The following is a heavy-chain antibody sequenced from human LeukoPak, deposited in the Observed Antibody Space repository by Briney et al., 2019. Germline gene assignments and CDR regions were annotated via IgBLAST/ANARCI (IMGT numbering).Heavy chain of an antibody. D-gene: IGHD2-15*01. V-gene: IGHV4-59*01. J-gene: IGHJ6*03. CDR3: AAGQRGTYSSPLYYYYYYMDV. Sequence: SETLSLTCAVYGGSLSGYYWSWIRQPPGKELEWIGYIYYSGSTNYNPSLKSRVTISVDTSKNQFSLKLSSVTAADTAVYYCAAGQRGTYSSPLYYYYYYMDVWGKGTTVTVSS. CDR1: GGSLSGYY. CDR2: IYYSGST.